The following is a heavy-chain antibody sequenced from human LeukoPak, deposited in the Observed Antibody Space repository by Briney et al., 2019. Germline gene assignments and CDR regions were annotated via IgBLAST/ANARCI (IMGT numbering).Heavy chain of an antibody. Sequence: PGGSLRLSCAASGFTFSRYWMHWVRQVPAKGLVWVSRINSDGRSTMYADSVKGRFTISRDNAKHTLSLQMNSLRAEDTDVYYCGREDRFGYNYAYGMDVWGQGTTVTVSS. J-gene: IGHJ6*02. CDR2: INSDGRST. CDR3: GREDRFGYNYAYGMDV. CDR1: GFTFSRYW. D-gene: IGHD5-24*01. V-gene: IGHV3-74*03.